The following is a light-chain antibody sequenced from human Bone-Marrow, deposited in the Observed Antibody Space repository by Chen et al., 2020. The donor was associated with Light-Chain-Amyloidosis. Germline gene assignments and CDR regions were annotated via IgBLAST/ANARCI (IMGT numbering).Light chain of an antibody. J-gene: IGLJ2*01. CDR2: RDT. CDR1: DLPTKY. V-gene: IGLV3-25*03. Sequence: SDELTQPPSGSGSPGQTARITCSGDDLPTKYAYWYQQKPGQAPVLVIHRDTERPSGISERFSRSSSGPTASVTLSGAQSVDEAHYHCQPADSSCTYEVIFGGGTKLTVL. CDR3: QPADSSCTYEVI.